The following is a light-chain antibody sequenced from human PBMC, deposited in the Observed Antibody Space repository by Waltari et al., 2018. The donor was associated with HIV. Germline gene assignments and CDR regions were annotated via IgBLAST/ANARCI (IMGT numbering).Light chain of an antibody. J-gene: IGKJ3*01. CDR1: QSLLHSNGNTY. CDR3: VQSVAFPFT. V-gene: IGKV2-40*01. CDR2: GGS. Sequence: DIVMTQSPLSLPITPGEPAYISCRSSQSLLHSNGNTYLHWYLQKPGQSPQILIYGGSNRASGVPDRFSGSGSGTDFSLTISKVEAEDVGIYYCVQSVAFPFTFGPGTKLDIK.